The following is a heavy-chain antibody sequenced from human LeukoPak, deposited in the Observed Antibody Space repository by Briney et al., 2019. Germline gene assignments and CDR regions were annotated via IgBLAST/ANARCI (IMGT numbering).Heavy chain of an antibody. D-gene: IGHD3-16*02. CDR1: GFTFSSYV. Sequence: GGSLRLSCAASGFTFSSYVMSWVRQAPGKGLEWVSGISGRGSSTYYADSVKGRFTISRDNSKDTLYLQMNSLRAEDTAVHYCVTNYRYFDCWGQGTLVTVSS. CDR2: ISGRGSST. CDR3: VTNYRYFDC. J-gene: IGHJ4*02. V-gene: IGHV3-23*01.